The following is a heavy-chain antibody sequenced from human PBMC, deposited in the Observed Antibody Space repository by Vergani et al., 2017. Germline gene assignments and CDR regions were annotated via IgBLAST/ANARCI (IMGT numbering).Heavy chain of an antibody. CDR2: IEPSDSYT. CDR3: ARHVGAHGESSGWYLHFQH. Sequence: EVQLVQSGAEVKKPGESLRISCKGSGYSFTSYWISWVRQMPGKGLEWMGRIEPSDSYTNYSPSFQGHVTISADKSISTAYLQWSSLKASDTAMYYCARHVGAHGESSGWYLHFQHWGQGTLVTVSS. D-gene: IGHD6-19*01. J-gene: IGHJ1*01. CDR1: GYSFTSYW. V-gene: IGHV5-10-1*01.